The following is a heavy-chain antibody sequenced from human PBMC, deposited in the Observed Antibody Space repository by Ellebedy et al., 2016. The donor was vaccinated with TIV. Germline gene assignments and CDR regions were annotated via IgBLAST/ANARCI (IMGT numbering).Heavy chain of an antibody. J-gene: IGHJ4*02. CDR2: ITHSGGS. CDR3: ARDEYNISWFKY. D-gene: IGHD6-13*01. Sequence: MPGGSLRLSCAVYGGSFSGYYWSWIRQPPGKGLEWIGEITHSGGSNYNPSLKSRVTISVDTSKNQFSLKLSSVTAWDAAVYYCARDEYNISWFKYWGQGTLVTVSS. CDR1: GGSFSGYY. V-gene: IGHV4-34*01.